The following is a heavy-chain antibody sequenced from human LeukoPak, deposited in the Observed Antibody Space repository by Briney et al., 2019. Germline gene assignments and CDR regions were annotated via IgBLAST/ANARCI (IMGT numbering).Heavy chain of an antibody. CDR3: ARGGSYGYSDY. CDR2: IYYSGST. CDR1: GGSISSGGYY. J-gene: IGHJ4*02. V-gene: IGHV4-31*03. D-gene: IGHD5-18*01. Sequence: SETLSLTCTVSGGSISSGGYYWSWIRQHPGRGLEWIGYIYYSGSTYYNPSLKSRVTISVDTSKNQFSLKLSSVTAADTAVYYCARGGSYGYSDYWGQGTLVTVSS.